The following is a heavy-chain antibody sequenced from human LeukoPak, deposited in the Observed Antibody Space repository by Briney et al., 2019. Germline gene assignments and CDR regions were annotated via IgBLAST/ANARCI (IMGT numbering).Heavy chain of an antibody. J-gene: IGHJ4*02. CDR2: IIPIFGTA. CDR3: ARESSGSYYKSNFDY. CDR1: GGTFSSYA. V-gene: IGHV1-69*01. D-gene: IGHD3-10*01. Sequence: SVKVSCKASGGTFSSYAISWVRQAPGQGLEWMGGIIPIFGTANYAQKFQGRVAITAGESTGTAYMELSSLRSEDTAVYYCARESSGSYYKSNFDYWGQGTLVTVSS.